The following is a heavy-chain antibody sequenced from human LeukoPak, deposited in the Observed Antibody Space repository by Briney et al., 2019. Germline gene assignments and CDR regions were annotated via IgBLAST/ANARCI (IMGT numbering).Heavy chain of an antibody. Sequence: ASVKVTCKASGYSFTTYYIHWVRQAPGQGLEWMGWINPNSGGTNYEQKSQGRVTMTRDTSISTAYMELSRLRSDDTAVYYCARDPYYYAWGTFAGYWCQGTLVTVSS. CDR2: INPNSGGT. D-gene: IGHD3-10*01. V-gene: IGHV1-2*02. J-gene: IGHJ4*02. CDR1: GYSFTTYY. CDR3: ARDPYYYAWGTFAGY.